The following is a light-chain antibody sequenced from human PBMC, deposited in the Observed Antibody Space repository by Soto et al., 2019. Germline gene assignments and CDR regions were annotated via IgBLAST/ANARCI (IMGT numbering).Light chain of an antibody. CDR2: GAS. CDR1: ESVSSN. V-gene: IGKV3-15*01. CDR3: QQYNSGPPYT. Sequence: EIVMTQSPDTLSVSPGERATVSCRASESVSSNLAWYQQKAGQAPRLLIYGASTRATGIPARFSGSGSGTEFTLTISTLQSEDVAIYYCQQYNSGPPYTFGQGTKLEI. J-gene: IGKJ2*01.